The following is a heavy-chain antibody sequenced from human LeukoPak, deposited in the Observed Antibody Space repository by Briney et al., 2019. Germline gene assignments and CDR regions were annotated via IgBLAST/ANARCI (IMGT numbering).Heavy chain of an antibody. J-gene: IGHJ4*02. CDR1: GGSISSGGYY. CDR2: IYYNGNT. CDR3: ARGVEGSGYYYNFDY. Sequence: SETLSLTCTVSGGSISSGGYYWNWIRRPPGKGLEWIGYIYYNGNTNYSPSLKSRVTMSVDTSKNLFSLKVSSVTAADTAVYYCARGVEGSGYYYNFDYWGQGTLVTVSS. D-gene: IGHD3-22*01. V-gene: IGHV4-61*08.